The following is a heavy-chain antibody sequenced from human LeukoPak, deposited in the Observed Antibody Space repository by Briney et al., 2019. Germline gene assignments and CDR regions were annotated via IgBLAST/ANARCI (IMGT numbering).Heavy chain of an antibody. V-gene: IGHV1-69*13. J-gene: IGHJ4*02. Sequence: ASVNVSCKASGGTFSSYAISWVRQAPGQGLEWMGGIIPIFGTANYAQKFQGRVTITADESTSTAYMELSSLRSEDTAVYYCARVGAAGAFDYWGQGTLVTVSS. CDR2: IIPIFGTA. CDR1: GGTFSSYA. CDR3: ARVGAAGAFDY. D-gene: IGHD3-16*01.